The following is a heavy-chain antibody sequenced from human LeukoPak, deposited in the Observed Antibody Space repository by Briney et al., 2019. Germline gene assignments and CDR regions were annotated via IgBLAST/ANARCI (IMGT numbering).Heavy chain of an antibody. Sequence: SETLSLTCTVSGGSISSYYWSWIRQPPGKGLEWIGYIYTSGSTNYNPSLKSRVTISVDTSKNQFSLKLSSVTAADTAVYYCARRGDGYNFHYYYYMDVWGKGTTVTVSS. CDR3: ARRGDGYNFHYYYYMDV. CDR2: IYTSGST. CDR1: GGSISSYY. D-gene: IGHD5-24*01. V-gene: IGHV4-4*09. J-gene: IGHJ6*03.